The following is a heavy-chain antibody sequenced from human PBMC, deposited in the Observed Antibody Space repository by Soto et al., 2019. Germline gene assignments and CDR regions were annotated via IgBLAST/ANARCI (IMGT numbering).Heavy chain of an antibody. Sequence: EVQLVESGGGLVQPGASLRLSCAASGFTFSSYWMHWVRQAPGKGLVWVSRINSDGSSTSYAGSVQGRLTISRDNAKNTLYLQVNSLRAEDAAVYYCVRTSLVVAAATREDYWGQGTLVTVSS. J-gene: IGHJ4*02. D-gene: IGHD2-15*01. CDR3: VRTSLVVAAATREDY. CDR1: GFTFSSYW. CDR2: INSDGSST. V-gene: IGHV3-74*01.